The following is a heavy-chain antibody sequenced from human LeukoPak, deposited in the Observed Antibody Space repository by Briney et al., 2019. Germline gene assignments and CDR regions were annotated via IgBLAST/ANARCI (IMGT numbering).Heavy chain of an antibody. J-gene: IGHJ6*03. CDR2: INHSGST. D-gene: IGHD3-10*01. CDR3: ARVTSGSGTYRAGIYYYYYMDV. Sequence: SETLSLTCTVSGGSISSNNYYWGWIRQPPGKGLEWIGEINHSGSTKYNPSLKSRVTMSVDTSKNEFSLKLISVTSADTAVYYCARVTSGSGTYRAGIYYYYYMDVWGKGTTVTISS. V-gene: IGHV4-39*07. CDR1: GGSISSNNYY.